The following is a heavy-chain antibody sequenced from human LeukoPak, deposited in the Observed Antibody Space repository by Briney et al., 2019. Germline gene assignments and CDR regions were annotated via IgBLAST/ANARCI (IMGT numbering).Heavy chain of an antibody. CDR2: INPSGGST. CDR3: ARDLIRDPRFDP. V-gene: IGHV1-46*01. D-gene: IGHD3-10*01. J-gene: IGHJ5*02. CDR1: GYTFTSYY. Sequence: ASVKVSCKDSGYTFTSYYMHWVRQAPGQGLEWMGIINPSGGSTSYAQKFQGRVTMTRDTSTSTVYMELSSLRSEDTAVYYCARDLIRDPRFDPWGQGTLVTVSS.